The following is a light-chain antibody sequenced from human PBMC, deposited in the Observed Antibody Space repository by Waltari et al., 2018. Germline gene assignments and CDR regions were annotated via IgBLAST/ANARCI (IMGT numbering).Light chain of an antibody. CDR2: DVS. Sequence: QSALTQPPSVSGSPGQSLTISCTGTSSDVGGSDYVPWYQQQPGKAPNLMIYDVSNRPSGVSNRFSGSKSGNTASLTISGLQSEDEGDYYCNSYRSGSTLVVFGGGTKLTVL. CDR3: NSYRSGSTLVV. V-gene: IGLV2-14*01. J-gene: IGLJ2*01. CDR1: SSDVGGSDY.